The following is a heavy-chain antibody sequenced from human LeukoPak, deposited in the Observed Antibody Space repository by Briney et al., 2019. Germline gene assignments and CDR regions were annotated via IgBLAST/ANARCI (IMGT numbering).Heavy chain of an antibody. CDR3: ARGWVAAGTDY. CDR1: GYTFTGYY. Sequence: ASVRVSCKASGYTFTGYYMHWVRQAPGQGLEWMGCISAYNGNTNYAQKLQGRVTMTTDTSTSTAYMELRSLRSDDTAVYYCARGWVAAGTDYWGQGTLVTVSS. D-gene: IGHD6-13*01. V-gene: IGHV1-18*04. CDR2: ISAYNGNT. J-gene: IGHJ4*02.